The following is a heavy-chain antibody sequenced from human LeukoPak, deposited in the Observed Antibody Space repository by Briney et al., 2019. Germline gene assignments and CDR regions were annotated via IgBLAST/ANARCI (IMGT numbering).Heavy chain of an antibody. CDR1: GFTFSSYG. D-gene: IGHD1-26*01. J-gene: IGHJ4*02. CDR3: AKSIVGATTVDY. CDR2: ISYDGSNK. V-gene: IGHV3-30*18. Sequence: PGGSLRLSCAASGFTFSSYGMHWVRQAPGKGLEWVAVISYDGSNKYYADSVKGRFTISRDNSKNTLYLQMNSLRAEDTAVYYCAKSIVGATTVDYWGQGTPVTVSS.